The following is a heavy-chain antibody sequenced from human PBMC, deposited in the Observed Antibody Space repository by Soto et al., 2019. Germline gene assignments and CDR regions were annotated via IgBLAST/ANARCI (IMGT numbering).Heavy chain of an antibody. Sequence: QVQLVQSGAEMKKPGSSVSVSCKASWGALSSSGITWVRQAPGQGIEWVAGVIPIFGTTKNAPKFQGRVTASAAESTITASMELSSRTFDDTAVYCCARSRPQGSHFPGVIPGDALDAWGKGALVTVAS. CDR3: ARSRPQGSHFPGVIPGDALDA. J-gene: IGHJ3*01. V-gene: IGHV1-69*01. CDR2: VIPIFGTT. CDR1: WGALSSSG. D-gene: IGHD7-27*01.